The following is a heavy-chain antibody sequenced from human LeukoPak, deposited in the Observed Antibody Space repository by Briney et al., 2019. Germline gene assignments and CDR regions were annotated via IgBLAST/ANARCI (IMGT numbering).Heavy chain of an antibody. D-gene: IGHD3-3*01. Sequence: PGGSLRLSCAASGFTFSSHAMGWVRQAPGKGLEWVSSITGSGGSTYYGDSVKGRFTISRDNYKNTLYLQMNSLRAEDTAVYYCAKDGGGSLEWLPPMDVWGQGTTVTVSS. V-gene: IGHV3-23*01. CDR3: AKDGGGSLEWLPPMDV. CDR1: GFTFSSHA. CDR2: ITGSGGST. J-gene: IGHJ6*02.